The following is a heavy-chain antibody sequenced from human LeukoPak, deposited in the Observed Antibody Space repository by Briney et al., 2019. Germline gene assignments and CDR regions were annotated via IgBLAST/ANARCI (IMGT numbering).Heavy chain of an antibody. D-gene: IGHD6-19*01. V-gene: IGHV4-59*08. J-gene: IGHJ4*02. CDR3: ARHGVAVARRLDF. Sequence: SETLSLTCSVSGGSITSYYWSWVRQPPGMGLEWIGYIYYSGSTNYNPSLKSRVTISVDTSKNQFSLKLSSVTAADTAVYYCARHGVAVARRLDFWGQGSLITVAS. CDR1: GGSITSYY. CDR2: IYYSGST.